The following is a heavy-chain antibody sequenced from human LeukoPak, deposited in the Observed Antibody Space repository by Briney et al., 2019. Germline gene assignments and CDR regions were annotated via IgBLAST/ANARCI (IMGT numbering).Heavy chain of an antibody. V-gene: IGHV1-3*01. J-gene: IGHJ5*02. Sequence: ASVTVSCTASGYTFTTYAMHWVRQAPGQRLEWMGWINGDNGNTKYSQKFQGRVTITRDTSAYTAYMELRSLRSEDTAVYYCARAPYDILTGYSLNWFDPWGQGTLVTVSS. CDR2: INGDNGNT. CDR1: GYTFTTYA. D-gene: IGHD3-9*01. CDR3: ARAPYDILTGYSLNWFDP.